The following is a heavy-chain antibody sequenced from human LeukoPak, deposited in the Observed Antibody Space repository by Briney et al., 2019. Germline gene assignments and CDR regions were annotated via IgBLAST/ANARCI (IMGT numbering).Heavy chain of an antibody. CDR2: LSAYNADT. V-gene: IGHV1-18*01. D-gene: IGHD3-9*01. Sequence: PMASVKVSCKSSGYTFTDYGITWVRQAPGQGLEWMGWLSAYNADTTYAQSFQGRVTMTTDTFMSTAYMELRSLRYEDRSVYYCVRDRPYYDILTGYYMASDYFDYWGQGTLVTVSS. J-gene: IGHJ4*02. CDR3: VRDRPYYDILTGYYMASDYFDY. CDR1: GYTFTDYG.